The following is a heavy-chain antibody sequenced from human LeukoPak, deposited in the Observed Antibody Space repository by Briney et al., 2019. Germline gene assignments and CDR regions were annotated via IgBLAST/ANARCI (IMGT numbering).Heavy chain of an antibody. Sequence: GGSLRLSCAASGFTFSRYGMSWVRQAPGKGLEWVSAISGSGGRTYYADSVKGRFTISRDNSKNTLYLQMNSLRAEDTAVYYCARADWDTAMIDYWGQGTLVTVSS. D-gene: IGHD5-18*01. CDR1: GFTFSRYG. V-gene: IGHV3-23*01. CDR2: ISGSGGRT. CDR3: ARADWDTAMIDY. J-gene: IGHJ4*02.